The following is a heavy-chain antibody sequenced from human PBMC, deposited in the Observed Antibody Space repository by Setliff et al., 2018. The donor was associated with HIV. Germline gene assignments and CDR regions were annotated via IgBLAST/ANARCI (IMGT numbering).Heavy chain of an antibody. CDR2: INHSGST. V-gene: IGHV4-34*01. D-gene: IGHD1-26*01. Sequence: SETLSLTCAVYGGSFSGYYWSWIRQPPGKGLEWIGEINHSGSTKYNPSLESRVTISVDTSKNQFSLRLTSLAAADTAIYYCARSTVGAGASFPWGRGILVTVSS. CDR3: ARSTVGAGASFP. J-gene: IGHJ5*02. CDR1: GGSFSGYY.